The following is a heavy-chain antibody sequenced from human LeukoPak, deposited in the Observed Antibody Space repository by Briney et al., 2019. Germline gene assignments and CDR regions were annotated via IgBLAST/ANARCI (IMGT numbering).Heavy chain of an antibody. CDR1: GGSLSRYY. CDR3: ARDRAGGRQQLEFPLHWFDP. CDR2: IYYSGST. D-gene: IGHD6-13*01. Sequence: SETLSLTPTLSGGSLSRYYWSCIRQPPRKGREWSGYIYYSGSTNYNPSLKSLVTISVDTSKNQFSLKLSSVPAAGTAVYYCARDRAGGRQQLEFPLHWFDPWGQGNLVIVSS. V-gene: IGHV4-59*01. J-gene: IGHJ5*02.